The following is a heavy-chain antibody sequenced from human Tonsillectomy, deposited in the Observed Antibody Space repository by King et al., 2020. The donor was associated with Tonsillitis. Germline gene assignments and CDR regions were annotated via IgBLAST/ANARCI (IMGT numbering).Heavy chain of an antibody. J-gene: IGHJ4*02. Sequence: VQLVESGGGVVQPGRSLRLSCAASGFTFSSYGMHWVRQAPGKGLEWVAVISYDGSNKYYADSVKGRFTISRDNSKNTLYLQMNSLRAEDTAVYYCAKDWAAADGYWGQGTLVTVSS. V-gene: IGHV3-30*18. CDR2: ISYDGSNK. CDR3: AKDWAAADGY. D-gene: IGHD6-13*01. CDR1: GFTFSSYG.